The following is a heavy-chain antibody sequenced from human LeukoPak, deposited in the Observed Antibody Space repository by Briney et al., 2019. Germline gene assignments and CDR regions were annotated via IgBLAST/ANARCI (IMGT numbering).Heavy chain of an antibody. V-gene: IGHV4-34*01. D-gene: IGHD6-19*01. J-gene: IGHJ5*02. CDR3: ARYVAVAGTIKWFDP. CDR1: GRSFSGSY. CDR2: INHSGGT. Sequence: SETLSLTCAVYGRSFSGSYWSWIRQPPGKGLEWIGEINHSGGTNYNPSLKSRVTISVDTSKNQCSLKLSSVTAADTAVYYCARYVAVAGTIKWFDPWGQGTLVTVSS.